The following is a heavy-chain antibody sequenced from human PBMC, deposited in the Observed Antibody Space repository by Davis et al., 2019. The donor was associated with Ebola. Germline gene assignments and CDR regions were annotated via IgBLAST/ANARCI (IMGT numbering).Heavy chain of an antibody. CDR3: ARDEAIAVAGSPNWYFDL. V-gene: IGHV3-11*04. CDR2: ISSSGSTI. Sequence: GESLKISCAASGFTFSDYYMSWIRQAPGKGLEWVSYISSSGSTIYYADSVKGRFTISRDNAKNSLYLQMNSLRAEDTAEYYCARDEAIAVAGSPNWYFDLWGRGTLVPVSS. D-gene: IGHD6-19*01. CDR1: GFTFSDYY. J-gene: IGHJ2*01.